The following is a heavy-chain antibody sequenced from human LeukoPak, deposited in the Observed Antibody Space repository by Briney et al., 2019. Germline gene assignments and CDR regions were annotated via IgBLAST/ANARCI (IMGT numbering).Heavy chain of an antibody. D-gene: IGHD1-1*01. CDR1: GYTFSSYW. CDR2: IDTDGSIT. CDR3: ARVGRPESFQVYYFDY. V-gene: IGHV3-74*01. Sequence: GGSLRLSCAASGYTFSSYWMHWVRQAPGKGLVWVSRIDTDGSITSYADSVKGRFTISRDNAKNTLYLQMNSLRAEDTAVYYCARVGRPESFQVYYFDYWGQGTLVTVSS. J-gene: IGHJ4*02.